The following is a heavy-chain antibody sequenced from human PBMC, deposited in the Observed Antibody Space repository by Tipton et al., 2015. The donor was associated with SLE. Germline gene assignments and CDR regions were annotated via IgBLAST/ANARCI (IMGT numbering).Heavy chain of an antibody. V-gene: IGHV4-59*08. CDR1: GGSFSGYY. J-gene: IGHJ4*02. Sequence: GLVKPSETLSLTCAVYGGSFSGYYWSWIRQPPGKGLECIGYIYYSGSTNYNPSLKSRVTISVDTSKNQFSLKLSSVTAADTAVYYCARRGYDFWSGHFDYWGQGTLVTVSS. D-gene: IGHD3-3*01. CDR2: IYYSGST. CDR3: ARRGYDFWSGHFDY.